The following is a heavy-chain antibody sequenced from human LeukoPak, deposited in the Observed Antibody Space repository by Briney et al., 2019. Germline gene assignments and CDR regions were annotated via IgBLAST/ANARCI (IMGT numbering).Heavy chain of an antibody. D-gene: IGHD1-26*01. Sequence: GGSLRLSCEASTFTFTPGWMSWVRQAPGKGLEWVAMIKRDGGEKHYVDSVKGRFTISRDNAKNTLYLQMNSLRAEDTAVYYCAKHSIRSYYLDFQHWGQGTLVTVSS. CDR1: TFTFTPGW. CDR2: IKRDGGEK. CDR3: AKHSIRSYYLDFQH. J-gene: IGHJ1*01. V-gene: IGHV3-7*03.